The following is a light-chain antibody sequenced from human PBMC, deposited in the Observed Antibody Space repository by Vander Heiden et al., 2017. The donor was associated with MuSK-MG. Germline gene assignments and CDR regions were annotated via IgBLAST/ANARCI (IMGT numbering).Light chain of an antibody. V-gene: IGKV1-5*03. CDR2: KAS. CDR1: QSIGTF. CDR3: QQYNSKST. Sequence: DIQLTQSPSMLSASVGDRINITCRASQSIGTFLAWYQRKPGNAPRVLIYKASTLHSGVPSRFSGSGSGTEFALTIASLQPEDFATYYCQQYNSKSTFGGGTEVEIK. J-gene: IGKJ4*01.